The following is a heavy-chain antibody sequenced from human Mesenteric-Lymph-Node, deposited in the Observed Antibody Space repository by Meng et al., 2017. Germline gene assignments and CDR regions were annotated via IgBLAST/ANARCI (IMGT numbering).Heavy chain of an antibody. J-gene: IGHJ5*02. CDR3: ARGMYPNWFDP. CDR2: INPNSGGT. Sequence: ASVKVSCKASGYTFTDYYLHWVRQAPGQGLEWMGWINPNSGGTDYAQNFQDRVTMARDTSISTAYMELTSLRSDDTAMYYCARGMYPNWFDPWGQGTLVTVSS. CDR1: GYTFTDYY. V-gene: IGHV1-2*02. D-gene: IGHD2-8*01.